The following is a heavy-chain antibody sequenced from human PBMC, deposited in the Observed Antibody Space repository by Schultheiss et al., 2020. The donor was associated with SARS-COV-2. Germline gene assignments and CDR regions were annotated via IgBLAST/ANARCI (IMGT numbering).Heavy chain of an antibody. CDR2: ISWNSGSI. Sequence: GESLKISCAASGFTFSSYAMSWVRQAPGKGLEWVSAISWNSGSIGYADSVKGRFTISRDNSKNTLYLQMNSLRAEDTAVYYCARGLGIAVAGADYWGQGTLVTVSS. D-gene: IGHD6-19*01. V-gene: IGHV3-23*01. J-gene: IGHJ4*02. CDR1: GFTFSSYA. CDR3: ARGLGIAVAGADY.